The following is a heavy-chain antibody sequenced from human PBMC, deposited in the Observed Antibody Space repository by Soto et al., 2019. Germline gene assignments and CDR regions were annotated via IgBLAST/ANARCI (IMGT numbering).Heavy chain of an antibody. J-gene: IGHJ4*02. CDR2: ISGSTSGT. CDR3: AKDRGFNDPFDY. Sequence: EVQLLESGGGLVQHGGSLRLSCAASGFAFSSYAMSWVRQAPGKGLEWVSSISGSTSGTYYADAVKGRFTISRDNSNNTLYLQMNSLRAEDTAVYYCAKDRGFNDPFDYWGQGALVTVSS. D-gene: IGHD3-10*01. CDR1: GFAFSSYA. V-gene: IGHV3-23*01.